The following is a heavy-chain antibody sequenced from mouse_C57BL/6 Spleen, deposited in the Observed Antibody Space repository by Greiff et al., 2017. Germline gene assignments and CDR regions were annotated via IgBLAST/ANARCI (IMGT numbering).Heavy chain of an antibody. CDR1: GFTFSSYG. CDR3: ARQAATDYYAMDY. Sequence: EVKLMESGGDLVKPGGSLKLSCAASGFTFSSYGMSWVRQTPDKRLEWVATISSGGSYTYYPDSVKGRFTISRDNAKNTLYLQMSSLKSEDTAMYYCARQAATDYYAMDYWGQGTSVTVSS. V-gene: IGHV5-6*01. J-gene: IGHJ4*01. CDR2: ISSGGSYT. D-gene: IGHD6-1*01.